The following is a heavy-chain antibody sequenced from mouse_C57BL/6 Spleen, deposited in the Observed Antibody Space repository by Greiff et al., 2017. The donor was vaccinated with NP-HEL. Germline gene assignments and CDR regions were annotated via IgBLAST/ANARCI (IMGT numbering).Heavy chain of an antibody. CDR1: GYTFTSYW. D-gene: IGHD1-1*01. CDR2: IHPNSGST. CDR3: ARYDYYGSDY. J-gene: IGHJ2*01. Sequence: QVQLQQPGAELVKPGASVNLSCKASGYTFTSYWMHWVKQRPGQGLEWIGMIHPNSGSTNYNEKFKSKATLTVDKSSSTAYMQLSSLTSEDSAVYYCARYDYYGSDYWGQGTTLTVSS. V-gene: IGHV1-64*01.